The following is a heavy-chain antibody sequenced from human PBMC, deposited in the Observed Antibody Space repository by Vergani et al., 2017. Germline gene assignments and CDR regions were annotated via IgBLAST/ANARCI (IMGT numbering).Heavy chain of an antibody. J-gene: IGHJ5*01. Sequence: QVQLVESGGGVVQPGRSLRLSCAASGFTFNHYGMHWVRQGPGKGLGWVAVTWYDGNNKQYADSVKGRFTISRDNSKSTMYLQMNSLRDEDTGVYYCARDWRLLYNRFDPWGQGTLVTVSS. CDR1: GFTFNHYG. V-gene: IGHV3-33*01. CDR3: ARDWRLLYNRFDP. D-gene: IGHD1-14*01. CDR2: TWYDGNNK.